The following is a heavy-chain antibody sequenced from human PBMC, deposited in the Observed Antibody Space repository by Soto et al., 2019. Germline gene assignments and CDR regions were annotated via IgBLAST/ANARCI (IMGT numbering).Heavy chain of an antibody. D-gene: IGHD3-10*01. CDR1: GYTLTELS. CDR2: FDPEDGET. J-gene: IGHJ6*02. V-gene: IGHV1-24*01. CDR3: ATALLPMVRGVIGMDV. Sequence: GASVKVSCKVSGYTLTELSMHWVRQAPGKGLEWMGGFDPEDGETIYAQKFQGRVTMTEDTSTDTAYMELSSLRSEDTAVYYCATALLPMVRGVIGMDVWGQGTTVTVSS.